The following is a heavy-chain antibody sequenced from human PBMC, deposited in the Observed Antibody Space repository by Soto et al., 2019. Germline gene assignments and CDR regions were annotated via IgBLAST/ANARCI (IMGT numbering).Heavy chain of an antibody. CDR2: IYYGGST. D-gene: IGHD6-13*01. J-gene: IGHJ4*02. CDR3: ARDSSRGFDY. CDR1: GGSISSGGYY. Sequence: LSLTCTVSGGSISSGGYYWSWIRQHPGKGLEWIGYIYYGGSTYYNPSLKSRVTISVDTSKNQFSLKLSAVTAADTAVYYCARDSSRGFDYWGQGTLVTVSS. V-gene: IGHV4-31*03.